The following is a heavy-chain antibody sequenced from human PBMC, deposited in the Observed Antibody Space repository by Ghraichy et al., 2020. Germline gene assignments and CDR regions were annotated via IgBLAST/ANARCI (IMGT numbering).Heavy chain of an antibody. Sequence: IYSGGRIYYADSVQGRFTISRDNSKNTLYLQMNSLRAEDTAIYYCARDKNFDYWGQGTLVTVSS. CDR2: IYSGGRI. V-gene: IGHV3-66*01. J-gene: IGHJ4*02. CDR3: ARDKNFDY.